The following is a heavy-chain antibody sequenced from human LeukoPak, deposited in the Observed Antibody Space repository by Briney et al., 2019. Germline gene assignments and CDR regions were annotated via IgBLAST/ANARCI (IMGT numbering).Heavy chain of an antibody. CDR2: INPNSGDT. CDR1: GYTFTDYS. D-gene: IGHD6-13*01. Sequence: ASVKVSCKASGYTFTDYSMHWVRQAPGQGLEWMGWINPNSGDTDYAQKFQGRVTMTRDTAISTAYLEVSRLTSDDTAVYFCARDAIAAAGAGAWGQGTLVTVSS. V-gene: IGHV1-2*02. J-gene: IGHJ4*02. CDR3: ARDAIAAAGAGA.